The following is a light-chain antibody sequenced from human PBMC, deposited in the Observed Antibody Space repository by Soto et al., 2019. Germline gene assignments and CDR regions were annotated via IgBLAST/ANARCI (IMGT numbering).Light chain of an antibody. CDR2: EAT. CDR1: TSDVGGYNF. V-gene: IGLV2-8*01. Sequence: QSALAQPPSSSGSPGQSVAISCTGTTSDVGGYNFVSWYQQHPGKAPKLIIYEATKRTSGVPDRFSGAWSGNTASLIVSGLQAEDEDENYCRAFAGSEGYVFGSGTKLTVL. CDR3: RAFAGSEGYV. J-gene: IGLJ1*01.